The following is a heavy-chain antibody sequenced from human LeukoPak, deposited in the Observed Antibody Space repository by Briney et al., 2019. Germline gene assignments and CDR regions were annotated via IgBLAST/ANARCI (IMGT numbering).Heavy chain of an antibody. D-gene: IGHD5-12*01. Sequence: TSETLSLTCTVSGGSISSYYWSWIRQPAGKGLEWIGYIYYSGSTSYNPSLKSRVTISVDTSKNQFSLKLSSVTAADTAVYYCARQPLAPTAYYYGMDVWGQGTTVTVSS. V-gene: IGHV4-59*08. CDR3: ARQPLAPTAYYYGMDV. CDR1: GGSISSYY. J-gene: IGHJ6*02. CDR2: IYYSGST.